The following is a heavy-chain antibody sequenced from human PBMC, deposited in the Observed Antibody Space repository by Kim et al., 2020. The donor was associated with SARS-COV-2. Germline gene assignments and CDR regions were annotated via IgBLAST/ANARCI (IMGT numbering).Heavy chain of an antibody. D-gene: IGHD2-15*01. V-gene: IGHV3-21*01. CDR3: ARDTRGGKPDYGNDY. J-gene: IGHJ4*02. Sequence: GSVKGRFTISRDNAKNSLCLQMNSLRAEDTAVYYCARDTRGGKPDYGNDYWGQGTLVTVSS.